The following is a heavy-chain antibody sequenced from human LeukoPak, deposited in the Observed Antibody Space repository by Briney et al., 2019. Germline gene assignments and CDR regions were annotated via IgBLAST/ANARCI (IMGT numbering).Heavy chain of an antibody. CDR1: GYTLTELS. D-gene: IGHD5-24*01. V-gene: IGHV1-24*01. CDR2: FDPEDGET. CDR3: ARDNSVRDEAWWFNP. J-gene: IGHJ5*02. Sequence: GASVKVSCDVSGYTLTELSMHWVRQAPGKGLEWMGGFDPEDGETIYAQKFQGRVTLTRDMSTSTDYLELSSLRSEDTAVYYCARDNSVRDEAWWFNPWGQGTLVTVSS.